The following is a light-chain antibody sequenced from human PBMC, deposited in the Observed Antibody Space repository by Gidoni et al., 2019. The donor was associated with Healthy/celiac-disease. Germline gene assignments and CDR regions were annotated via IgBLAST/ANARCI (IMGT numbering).Light chain of an antibody. Sequence: EIVMTQSPATLSVSPGERATLSGRASQSVSSNLDWYQQKPGQAPRLLIYGASTRATGIPARFSGSGSGTEFTLTISSLQSEDFAVYCCQQYNNWPPGTFGQGTRVEIK. J-gene: IGKJ1*01. CDR3: QQYNNWPPGT. V-gene: IGKV3-15*01. CDR2: GAS. CDR1: QSVSSN.